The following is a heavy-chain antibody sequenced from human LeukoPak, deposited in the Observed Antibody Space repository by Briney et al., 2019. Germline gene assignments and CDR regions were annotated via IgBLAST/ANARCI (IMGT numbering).Heavy chain of an antibody. CDR2: INHSGST. CDR3: ARSGVYDSSGYYPRTRSRPTPLDY. D-gene: IGHD3-22*01. V-gene: IGHV4-34*01. J-gene: IGHJ4*02. Sequence: SETLSLTCAVYGGSFSGYYWSWICLRPAKGQEWIGEINHSGSTNSNPSLTSRVTISVDTSKNQFSLKLSSVTAADTAVYYCARSGVYDSSGYYPRTRSRPTPLDYWGQGTLVTVSS. CDR1: GGSFSGYY.